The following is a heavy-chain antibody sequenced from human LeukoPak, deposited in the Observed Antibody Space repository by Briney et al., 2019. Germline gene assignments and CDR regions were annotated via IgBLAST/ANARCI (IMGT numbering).Heavy chain of an antibody. CDR3: AKGVTVTIIHYYYYMDV. J-gene: IGHJ6*03. CDR1: GGSISSGSYY. Sequence: SETLSLTCTVSGGSISSGSYYCSSPPPPPRHRPPWIGRIYTSGSTNYNPSLKSRVTISVDTSKNQFSLKLSSVTAADTAVYYCAKGVTVTIIHYYYYMDVWGKGTTVTVSS. D-gene: IGHD4-17*01. V-gene: IGHV4-61*02. CDR2: IYTSGST.